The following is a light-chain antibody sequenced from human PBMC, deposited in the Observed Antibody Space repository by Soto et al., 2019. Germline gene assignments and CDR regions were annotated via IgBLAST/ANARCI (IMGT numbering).Light chain of an antibody. Sequence: QSALTQPPSASGSPGQSVTISCTGTSSDVGGYNFVSWYQQHPGKAPKLMIYEVSERPSGVPDRFSGSKSGNTASLTVSELKAEDEADYYCSSYAGSNIVVFGGGTKLTVL. CDR1: SSDVGGYNF. CDR3: SSYAGSNIVV. V-gene: IGLV2-8*01. CDR2: EVS. J-gene: IGLJ2*01.